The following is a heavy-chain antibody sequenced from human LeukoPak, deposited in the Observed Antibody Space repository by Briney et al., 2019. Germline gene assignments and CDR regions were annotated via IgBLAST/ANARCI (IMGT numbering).Heavy chain of an antibody. CDR3: TRRAAADTFYSDY. D-gene: IGHD6-13*01. CDR2: ISYNGGNT. V-gene: IGHV3-64*02. CDR1: GFTFSRYA. Sequence: GGSLRLSCAASGFTFSRYAMHWVRQAPEKGLEYVAAISYNGGNTYYADSVKGRFTISRDNSKNTLYLQMGSLRAEDMAVHYCTRRAAADTFYSDYWGQGILVTVSS. J-gene: IGHJ4*02.